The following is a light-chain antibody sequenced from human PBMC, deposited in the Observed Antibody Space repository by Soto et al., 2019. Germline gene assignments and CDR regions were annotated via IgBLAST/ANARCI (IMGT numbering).Light chain of an antibody. CDR1: QSISSW. CDR3: LQYNNYPFT. CDR2: KAS. Sequence: IHMTQSSSSLSASVGDRVTIACRASQSISSWLAWYQQKPGKAPKLLIYKASSLESGVPSRFSGSGYGTEFNLTINSLQTEDFATYFCLQYNNYPFTFGQGTRLEIK. V-gene: IGKV1-5*03. J-gene: IGKJ5*01.